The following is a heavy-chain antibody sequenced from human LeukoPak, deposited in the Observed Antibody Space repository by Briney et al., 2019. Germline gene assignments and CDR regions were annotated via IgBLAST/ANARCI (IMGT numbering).Heavy chain of an antibody. CDR1: GYTFTGYY. CDR3: ARGIGRITIFGVVTDKYNWFDP. J-gene: IGHJ5*02. V-gene: IGHV1-2*02. Sequence: ASVKVSCKASGYTFTGYYMHWVRQAPGQGLEWMGWINPNSGRTNYAQKFQGRVTMTRDTSISTAYMELSRLRSDDTAVYYCARGIGRITIFGVVTDKYNWFDPWGQGTLVTVSS. CDR2: INPNSGRT. D-gene: IGHD3-3*01.